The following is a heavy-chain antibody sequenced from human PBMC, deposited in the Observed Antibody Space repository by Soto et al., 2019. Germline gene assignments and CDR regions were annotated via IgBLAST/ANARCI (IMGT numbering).Heavy chain of an antibody. CDR2: IKQDGSEK. V-gene: IGHV3-7*01. Sequence: GGFLRLSCAASGFTFSSYTMSWVRQAPGKGLEWVANIKQDGSEKYYVDSVKGRFTISRDNAKNSLYLQMNSLRAEDTAVYYCARLRKYYDILTGYLPPHYYYYMDVWGKGTTVTVSS. CDR1: GFTFSSYT. J-gene: IGHJ6*03. D-gene: IGHD3-9*01. CDR3: ARLRKYYDILTGYLPPHYYYYMDV.